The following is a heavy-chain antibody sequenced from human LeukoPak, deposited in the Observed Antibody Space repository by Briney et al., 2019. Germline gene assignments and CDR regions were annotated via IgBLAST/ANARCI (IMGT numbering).Heavy chain of an antibody. CDR2: ISGSGGST. D-gene: IGHD6-19*01. CDR3: AKDPGRIAVAGTRFDP. J-gene: IGHJ5*02. V-gene: IGHV3-23*01. CDR1: GFTFSSYS. Sequence: PGGSLRLSCAASGFTFSSYSMNWVRQAPGKGLEWVSAISGSGGSTYYADSVKGRFTISRDNSKNTLYLQMNSLRAEDTAVYYCAKDPGRIAVAGTRFDPWGQGTLVTVSS.